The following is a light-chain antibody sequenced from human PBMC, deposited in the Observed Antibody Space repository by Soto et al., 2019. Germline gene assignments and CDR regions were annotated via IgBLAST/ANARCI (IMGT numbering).Light chain of an antibody. Sequence: EIVLPKSPATLSLSPGERAPLSCRASQSVSSYLAWYQQKPGQANRLLIYDASNRATGIPARFSGSGSGTDFTLTISSLEPEDFAVYYCQQRSNWPWTVGQGTKVDIK. V-gene: IGKV3-11*01. CDR1: QSVSSY. J-gene: IGKJ1*01. CDR3: QQRSNWPWT. CDR2: DAS.